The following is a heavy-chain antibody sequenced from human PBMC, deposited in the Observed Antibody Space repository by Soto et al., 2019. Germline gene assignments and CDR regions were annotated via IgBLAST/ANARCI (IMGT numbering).Heavy chain of an antibody. CDR3: GRGPVGNTYLFDY. CDR1: GFIFSIYS. D-gene: IGHD1-26*01. CDR2: ISSGSDYI. Sequence: PAGSLRLSCAASGFIFSIYSMKWVRQAPGKGLEWVSSISSGSDYIFYADSVKGRFTISKDNTKNSVYLQMNNLRVEATGIFYCGRGPVGNTYLFDYGAQGTRATVS. V-gene: IGHV3-21*06. J-gene: IGHJ4*02.